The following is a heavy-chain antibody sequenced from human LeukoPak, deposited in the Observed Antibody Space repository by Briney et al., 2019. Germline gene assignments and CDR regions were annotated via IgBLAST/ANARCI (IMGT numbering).Heavy chain of an antibody. CDR3: ARVDCGGDCVHYYYYYMDV. CDR2: IYYSGST. Sequence: ASETLSLTCTVSGGSISSGSYYWSWIRQPPGKGLEWIGYIYYSGSTNYNPSLKSRVTISVDTSKNQFSLKLSSVTAADTAVYYCARVDCGGDCVHYYYYYMDVWGKGTTVTVSS. D-gene: IGHD2-21*02. CDR1: GGSISSGSYY. J-gene: IGHJ6*03. V-gene: IGHV4-61*01.